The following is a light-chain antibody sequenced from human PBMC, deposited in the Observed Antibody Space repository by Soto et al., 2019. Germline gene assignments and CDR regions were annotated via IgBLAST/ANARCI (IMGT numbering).Light chain of an antibody. CDR1: SSDVGGYNY. CDR3: SSYTSSSTLV. CDR2: YVS. Sequence: QSVLTQPASVSGSPGQSITISCTGTSSDVGGYNYVSWYQQHPGKAPKLMIYYVSNRPSGVSNRFSGSKSGNTASLTISGLQAEDEADYYCSSYTSSSTLVFGTGTKVTVL. J-gene: IGLJ1*01. V-gene: IGLV2-14*01.